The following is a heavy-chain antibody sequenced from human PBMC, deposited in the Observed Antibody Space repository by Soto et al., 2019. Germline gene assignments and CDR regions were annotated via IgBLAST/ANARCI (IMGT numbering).Heavy chain of an antibody. CDR1: GFTFSSYA. V-gene: IGHV3-30-3*01. J-gene: IGHJ4*02. D-gene: IGHD3-10*01. CDR3: ARDFGWIITAHFDY. Sequence: PGGSLRLSCAASGFTFSSYAMHWVRQAPGKGLEWVAVISYDGSNKYYADSVKGRFTISRDNSKNTLYLQMNSLRAEDTAVYYCARDFGWIITAHFDYWGQGTLVTVSS. CDR2: ISYDGSNK.